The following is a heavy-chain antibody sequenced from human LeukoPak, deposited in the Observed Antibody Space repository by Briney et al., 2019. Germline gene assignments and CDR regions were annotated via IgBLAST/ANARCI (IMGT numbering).Heavy chain of an antibody. CDR3: ARGEIGRDGYNWVFWFDP. D-gene: IGHD5-24*01. V-gene: IGHV4-39*07. J-gene: IGHJ5*02. CDR1: GGSISSSSYY. Sequence: RASETLSLTCTVSGGSISSSSYYWGWIRQPPGKGLEWIGSIYYSGSTYYNPSLKSRVTISVDTSKNQFSLKLSSVTAADTAVYYCARGEIGRDGYNWVFWFDPWGQRTLVTVSS. CDR2: IYYSGST.